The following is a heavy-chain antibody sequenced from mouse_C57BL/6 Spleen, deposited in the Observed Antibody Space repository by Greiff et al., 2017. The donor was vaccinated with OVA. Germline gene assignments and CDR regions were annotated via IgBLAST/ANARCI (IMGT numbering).Heavy chain of an antibody. CDR1: GFTFSDYG. Sequence: DVMLVESGGGLVKPGGSLKLSCAASGFTFSDYGMHWVRQAPEKGLEWVAYISSGSSTIYYADTVKGRFTISRDNAKNTLFLQMTSLRSEDTAMYYCARKSKRVYYFDYWGQGTTLTVSS. CDR3: ARKSKRVYYFDY. J-gene: IGHJ2*01. D-gene: IGHD1-3*01. V-gene: IGHV5-17*01. CDR2: ISSGSSTI.